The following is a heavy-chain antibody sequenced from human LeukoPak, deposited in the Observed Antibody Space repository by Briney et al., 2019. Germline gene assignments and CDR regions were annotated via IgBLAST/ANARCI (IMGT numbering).Heavy chain of an antibody. D-gene: IGHD1-26*01. CDR3: ARDSASYGDAFDI. Sequence: SVNVSCKASGGTFSSYAISWVRQAPGQGLEWMGGIIPIFGTANYAQKFQGRVTITADESTSTAYMELSSLRSEDTAVYYCARDSASYGDAFDIWGQGTMVTVSS. CDR1: GGTFSSYA. CDR2: IIPIFGTA. V-gene: IGHV1-69*13. J-gene: IGHJ3*02.